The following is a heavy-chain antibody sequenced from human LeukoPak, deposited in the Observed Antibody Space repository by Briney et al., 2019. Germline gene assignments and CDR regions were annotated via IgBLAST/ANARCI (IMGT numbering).Heavy chain of an antibody. Sequence: ASVKVSCEASGYTFTTHYMHWVRQAPGQGLEWMGWINPNSGGTNYAQKFQGRVTMTRDTSISTAYMELSRLRSDDTAVYYCARDGGGIAARPEYYYYMDVWGKGTTVTVSS. CDR3: ARDGGGIAARPEYYYYMDV. J-gene: IGHJ6*03. D-gene: IGHD6-6*01. CDR1: GYTFTTHY. V-gene: IGHV1-2*02. CDR2: INPNSGGT.